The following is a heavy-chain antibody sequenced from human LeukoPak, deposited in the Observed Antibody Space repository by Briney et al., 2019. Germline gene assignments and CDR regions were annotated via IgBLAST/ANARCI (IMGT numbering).Heavy chain of an antibody. V-gene: IGHV1-3*01. J-gene: IGHJ4*02. CDR2: INAGNGNT. CDR1: GYTFTSYA. Sequence: ASVTVSCKASGYTFTSYAMHWVRQAPGQRLEWMGWINAGNGNTKYSQKFQGRVTITRDTSASTAYMELSSLRSEDTAVYYCARMGRGTFFDYWGQGTLVTVSS. D-gene: IGHD1-14*01. CDR3: ARMGRGTFFDY.